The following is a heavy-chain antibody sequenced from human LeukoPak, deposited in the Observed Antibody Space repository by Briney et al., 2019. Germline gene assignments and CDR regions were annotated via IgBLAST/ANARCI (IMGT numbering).Heavy chain of an antibody. CDR1: GFTFSTYG. V-gene: IGHV3-30*18. CDR3: AKAIGAYSAYDLFDY. D-gene: IGHD5-12*01. J-gene: IGHJ4*02. Sequence: GGSLRLSCAASGFTFSTYGMHWVRQAPGKGLEWVALISFDGTNKNYADSVKGRFTLSRDNSKNTLYLQMNTLRVEDTAVYYCAKAIGAYSAYDLFDYWGQGTLVTVSS. CDR2: ISFDGTNK.